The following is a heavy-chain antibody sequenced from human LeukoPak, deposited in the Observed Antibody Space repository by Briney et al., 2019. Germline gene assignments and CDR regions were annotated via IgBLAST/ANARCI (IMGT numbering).Heavy chain of an antibody. J-gene: IGHJ4*02. CDR1: GDSISIYY. D-gene: IGHD6-19*01. CDR2: IHYSGGT. Sequence: PSETLSLTCTASGDSISIYYWNWIRQPPGKGLEWIGYIHYSGGTNYNPSLKSRVTISVDRSKNEFSLKLSSVTPADTAVYYCARAASRYRGVYYFDNWGQGTLVTVSS. V-gene: IGHV4-59*01. CDR3: ARAASRYRGVYYFDN.